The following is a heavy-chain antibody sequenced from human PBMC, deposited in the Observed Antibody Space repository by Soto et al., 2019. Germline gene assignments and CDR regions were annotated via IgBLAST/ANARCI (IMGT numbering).Heavy chain of an antibody. J-gene: IGHJ6*02. D-gene: IGHD4-4*01. CDR1: GGSISSGGYY. CDR3: ASNSNSWSYYGMDV. CDR2: IYYSGST. Sequence: TSETLSLTCTVSGGSISSGGYYWSWIRQHPGKGLEWIGYIYYSGSTYYNPSLKSRVTISVDTSKNQFSLKLSSVTAADTAVYYCASNSNSWSYYGMDVWGQGTTVTVSS. V-gene: IGHV4-31*03.